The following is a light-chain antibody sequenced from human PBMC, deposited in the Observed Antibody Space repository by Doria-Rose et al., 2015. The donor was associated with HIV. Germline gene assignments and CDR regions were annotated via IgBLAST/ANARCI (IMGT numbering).Light chain of an antibody. J-gene: IGKJ3*01. CDR1: QSLLYTSKNY. CDR2: WAS. V-gene: IGKV4-1*01. CDR3: QQYYDTPS. Sequence: EIVLTQSPESLGMSLGDRATLNCKSNQSLLYTSKNYLAWYQQKPSQRAKLLIYWASTRQSVFPARFSGSGSGTDFTLTISSLEAEDVAVYYCQQYYDTPSFGPGTTVDIK.